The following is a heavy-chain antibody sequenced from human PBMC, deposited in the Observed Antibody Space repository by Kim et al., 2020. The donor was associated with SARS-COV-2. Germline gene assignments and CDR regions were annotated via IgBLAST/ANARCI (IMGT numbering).Heavy chain of an antibody. D-gene: IGHD6-19*01. CDR1: GFTFSSYA. J-gene: IGHJ6*02. CDR3: ARSSSGWYFSGMDV. V-gene: IGHV3-30*04. Sequence: GGSLRLSCAASGFTFSSYAMHWVRQAPGKGLEWVAVISYDGSNKYYADSVKGRFTISRDNSKNTLYLQMNSLRAEDTAVYYCARSSSGWYFSGMDVWR. CDR2: ISYDGSNK.